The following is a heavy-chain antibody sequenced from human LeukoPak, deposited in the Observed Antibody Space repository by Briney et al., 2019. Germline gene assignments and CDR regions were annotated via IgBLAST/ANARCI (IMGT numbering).Heavy chain of an antibody. J-gene: IGHJ6*02. V-gene: IGHV1-2*02. Sequence: AVNVSCKASGYTFTGYYMHWVRPAPGQGREWVGWINPNSGGTNYAQKFQGRVTMTRDTSISTAYMELSRLRSDDTAVYYCARDYYYDSSGYYYALYYYYYGMDVWGQGTTVTVSS. CDR3: ARDYYYDSSGYYYALYYYYYGMDV. D-gene: IGHD3-22*01. CDR1: GYTFTGYY. CDR2: INPNSGGT.